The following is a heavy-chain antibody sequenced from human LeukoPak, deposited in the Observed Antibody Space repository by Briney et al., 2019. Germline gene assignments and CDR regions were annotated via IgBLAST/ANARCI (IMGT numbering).Heavy chain of an antibody. D-gene: IGHD2/OR15-2a*01. CDR3: AREGGPFRPLDY. CDR2: VNVLGST. J-gene: IGHJ4*02. Sequence: KSSGTLSLTCGVSGGSISSTNWWTWVRQPPGKGLEWIGEVNVLGSTNYNPSLESRVTISIGKSENHVSLKLTSVTAADTAVYYCAREGGPFRPLDYSGQGTLVTVSS. V-gene: IGHV4-4*02. CDR1: GGSISSTNW.